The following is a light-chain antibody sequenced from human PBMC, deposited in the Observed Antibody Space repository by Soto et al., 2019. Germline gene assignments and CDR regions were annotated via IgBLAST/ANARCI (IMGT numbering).Light chain of an antibody. J-gene: IGKJ4*01. CDR1: QSIGRW. CDR3: QQYDSYS. V-gene: IGKV1-5*03. Sequence: EIQLTQAASTLSKKVGDSVTITCRASQSIGRWLAWYQQKPGKAPNLLIYKASTLETGVPSRFSGSGSGTEFTLTISSLQPDDFATYYCQQYDSYSFGGGTK. CDR2: KAS.